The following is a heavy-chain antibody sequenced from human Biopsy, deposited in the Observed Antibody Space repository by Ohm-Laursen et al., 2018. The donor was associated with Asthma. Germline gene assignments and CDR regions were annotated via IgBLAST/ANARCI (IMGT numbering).Heavy chain of an antibody. J-gene: IGHJ1*01. CDR1: GDSISSYH. V-gene: IGHV4-59*01. D-gene: IGHD4-23*01. CDR2: VFYGGAT. Sequence: VTLSFTCTVSGDSISSYHWSWIRQPPGKGLEWIGYVFYGGATNYNPSLKSRVTISVDTSKNQFFLRLSSVTAADTAVYYCARGVVYGGDSYAEYFQHWGQGTLVTVSS. CDR3: ARGVVYGGDSYAEYFQH.